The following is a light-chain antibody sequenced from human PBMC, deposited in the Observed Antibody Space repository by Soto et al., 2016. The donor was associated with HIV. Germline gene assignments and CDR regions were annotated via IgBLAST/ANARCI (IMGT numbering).Light chain of an antibody. CDR2: GAS. Sequence: DIQMTQSPSSLSASLGDRVIITCRASQVITNSLAWYQQKPGKAPKLLLYGASRLESGVPSRFSGSGSGADYSLTISSLQPEDFATYYCQQYYTVPFTFGPGTKVDVK. CDR1: QVITNS. J-gene: IGKJ3*01. CDR3: QQYYTVPFT. V-gene: IGKV1-NL1*01.